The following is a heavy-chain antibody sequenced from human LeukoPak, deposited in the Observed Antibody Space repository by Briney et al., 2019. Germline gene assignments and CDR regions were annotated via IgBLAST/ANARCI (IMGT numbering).Heavy chain of an antibody. V-gene: IGHV2-5*02. CDR2: IYWDEDK. J-gene: IGHJ4*02. CDR1: GFLFSTSGVG. Sequence: SGPTLVKPTQTLTLTCTFSGFLFSTSGVGVGWIRQPPGKALEWLAVIYWDEDKRYRPSLKSRLTITKDTSKSQVVLTMTNMDPVDTATYYCARSPYYDILTGSRGTFDYWGRGILVTVSS. CDR3: ARSPYYDILTGSRGTFDY. D-gene: IGHD3-9*01.